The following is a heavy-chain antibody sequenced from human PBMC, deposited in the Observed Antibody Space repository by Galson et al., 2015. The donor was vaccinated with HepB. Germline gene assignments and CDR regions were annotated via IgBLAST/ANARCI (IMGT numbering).Heavy chain of an antibody. CDR3: ARGRPLTIFGVVIIFTRMYFDL. Sequence: ETLSLTCAVYGGSFSGYYWSWIRQPPGKGLEWIGEINHSGSTNYNPSLKSRVTISVDTSKNQFSLKLSSVTAADTAVYYCARGRPLTIFGVVIIFTRMYFDLWGRGTLVTVSS. CDR1: GGSFSGYY. J-gene: IGHJ2*01. CDR2: INHSGST. D-gene: IGHD3-3*01. V-gene: IGHV4-34*01.